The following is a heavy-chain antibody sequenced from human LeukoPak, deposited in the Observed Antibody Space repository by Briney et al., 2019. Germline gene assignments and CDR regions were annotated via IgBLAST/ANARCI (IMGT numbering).Heavy chain of an antibody. D-gene: IGHD1-26*01. V-gene: IGHV3-30-3*01. J-gene: IGHJ3*02. Sequence: GGSLRLSCVASGFTFSSFAINWVRQAPGKGLEWVAVISYDGSNKYYADSVKGRFTISRDNSKNTLYLQMNSLRAEDTAVYYCARGPGSLGAFDIWGQGTMVTVSS. CDR2: ISYDGSNK. CDR3: ARGPGSLGAFDI. CDR1: GFTFSSFA.